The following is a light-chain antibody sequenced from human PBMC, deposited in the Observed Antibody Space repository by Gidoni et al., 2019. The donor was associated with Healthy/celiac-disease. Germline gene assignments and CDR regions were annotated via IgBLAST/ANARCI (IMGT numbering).Light chain of an antibody. CDR3: QQYGSRSS. V-gene: IGKV3-20*01. CDR2: GAS. J-gene: IGKJ2*04. CDR1: QSVSSSY. Sequence: ELVLTQSPGTLSLSPGERATLTCRASQSVSSSYLAWYQQKPGQAPRLLIYGASSRATGIPDRFSGSGYGTDFTLTISRLEPEDFAVYYCQQYGSRSSFGQGTKLEIK.